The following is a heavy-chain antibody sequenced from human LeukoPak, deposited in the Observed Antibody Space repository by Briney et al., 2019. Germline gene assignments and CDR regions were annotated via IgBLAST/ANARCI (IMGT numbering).Heavy chain of an antibody. D-gene: IGHD3-9*01. CDR2: IKQDGSEK. V-gene: IGHV3-7*01. J-gene: IGHJ4*02. Sequence: ETLSLTCTVSGYSISSGYYWGWIRQPPGKGLEWVANIKQDGSEKYYVDSVKGRFTISRDNAKNSLYLQMNSLRAEDTAVYYCARDPDPYYDILTGYYPFDYWGQGTLVTVSS. CDR3: ARDPDPYYDILTGYYPFDY. CDR1: GYSISSGYY.